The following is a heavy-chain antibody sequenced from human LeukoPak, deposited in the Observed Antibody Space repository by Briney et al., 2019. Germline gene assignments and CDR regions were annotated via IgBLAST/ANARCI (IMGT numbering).Heavy chain of an antibody. V-gene: IGHV5-51*01. Sequence: GESLKISCKGSGYSFTTYWVGWLRQMPGKGLEWMGTIYPGDSDTRYSPSFQGQVTISADKSISTAYLQWSSLKASDTAMYYCARHSYGHHIDYWGQGTLVTVSS. D-gene: IGHD5-18*01. CDR3: ARHSYGHHIDY. J-gene: IGHJ4*02. CDR2: IYPGDSDT. CDR1: GYSFTTYW.